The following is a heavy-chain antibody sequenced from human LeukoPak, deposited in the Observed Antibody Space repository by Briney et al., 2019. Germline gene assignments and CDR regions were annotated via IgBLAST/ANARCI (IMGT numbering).Heavy chain of an antibody. CDR2: INPSGGST. CDR3: ARGRGPPNSNRDFYYYYYMDV. J-gene: IGHJ6*03. V-gene: IGHV1-46*01. CDR1: GYTFTNYY. Sequence: ASVKVSCKASGYTFTNYYMHWVRQAPGQGLEWMGMINPSGGSTTYAQKFQGRVTMTRDMSTSTVYMELSNLRSEDMALYYCARGRGPPNSNRDFYYYYYMDVWGTGTTVTVSS. D-gene: IGHD6-13*01.